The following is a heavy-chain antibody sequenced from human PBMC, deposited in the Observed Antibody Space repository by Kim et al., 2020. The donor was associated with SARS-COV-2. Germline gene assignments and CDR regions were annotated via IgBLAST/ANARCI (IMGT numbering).Heavy chain of an antibody. D-gene: IGHD3-10*01. J-gene: IGHJ2*01. CDR1: TGSFGRDAFY. CDR2: IYYSGST. Sequence: SETLSLTCTVSTGSFGRDAFYWSWIRQHPGKGLEWIGYIYYSGSTFYNPSLKSRLSISMDTSNKQFSLRLRSVTAADTAIYYCARGDPIRGFGPFDLWG. CDR3: ARGDPIRGFGPFDL. V-gene: IGHV4-31*03.